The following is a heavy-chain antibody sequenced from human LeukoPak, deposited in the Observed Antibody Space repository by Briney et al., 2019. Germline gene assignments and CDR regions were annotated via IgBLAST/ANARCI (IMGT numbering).Heavy chain of an antibody. Sequence: ASVKVSCKASGYTFTGYYMHWVRQPPGQGLEWMGWINPNSGGTNYAQKFQGRVTMTRDTSISTAYMELSRLRSDDTAVYYCASKCSSTSCYAAGDYWGQGTLVTVSS. CDR1: GYTFTGYY. CDR2: INPNSGGT. CDR3: ASKCSSTSCYAAGDY. D-gene: IGHD2-2*01. J-gene: IGHJ4*02. V-gene: IGHV1-2*02.